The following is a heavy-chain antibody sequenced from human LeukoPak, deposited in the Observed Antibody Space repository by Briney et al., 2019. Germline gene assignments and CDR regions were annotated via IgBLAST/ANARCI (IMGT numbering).Heavy chain of an antibody. V-gene: IGHV4-34*01. Sequence: PPETLSLTCAVYGGSFSGYYWSWIHQPPGKGLEWIGEINHSGSTNYNPSLKSRVTISVDTSKNQFSLKLSSVTAADTAVYYCAASSGYYTLHLVYWGQGTLVTVSS. CDR3: AASSGYYTLHLVY. CDR1: GGSFSGYY. CDR2: INHSGST. D-gene: IGHD3-3*01. J-gene: IGHJ4*02.